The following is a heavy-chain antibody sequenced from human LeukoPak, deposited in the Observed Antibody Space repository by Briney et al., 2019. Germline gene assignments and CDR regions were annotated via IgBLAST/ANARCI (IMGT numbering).Heavy chain of an antibody. V-gene: IGHV3-48*04. J-gene: IGHJ4*02. D-gene: IGHD1-7*01. CDR2: ISSSGSTI. CDR1: GFTFSSYW. CDR3: AKDLREWNYVRTYFDY. Sequence: GGSLRLSCAASGFTFSSYWMSWVRQAPGKGLEWVSYISSSGSTIYYADSVKGRFTISRDNAKNSLYLQMNSLRAEDTAVYYCAKDLREWNYVRTYFDYWGQGTLVTVSS.